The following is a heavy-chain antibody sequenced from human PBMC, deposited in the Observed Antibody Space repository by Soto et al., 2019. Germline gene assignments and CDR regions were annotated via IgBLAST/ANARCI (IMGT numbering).Heavy chain of an antibody. CDR3: ARVGHGVYYYYGMDV. D-gene: IGHD2-8*01. Sequence: QVQLVQSGAEVKKPGASVKVSCKASGYTFTSYAMHWVRQAPGQRLEWMGWSNAGNGNTKYSQKFQGRVTITRDTSASTAYMELSSLRSEDTAVYYCARVGHGVYYYYGMDVWGQGTTVTVSS. V-gene: IGHV1-3*01. CDR2: SNAGNGNT. J-gene: IGHJ6*02. CDR1: GYTFTSYA.